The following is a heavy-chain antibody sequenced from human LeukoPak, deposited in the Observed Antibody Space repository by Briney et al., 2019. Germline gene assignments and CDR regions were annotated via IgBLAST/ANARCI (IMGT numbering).Heavy chain of an antibody. J-gene: IGHJ4*02. Sequence: SETLSLTCTVSGGSINNYYWSWVRQPPGEGLEWIAYIFYNGGTNYNPSLKTRVTISVDTSKNQFSLRLNSVSAADTAVYYRARFSQYFDTSSHYLDYWGQGILVTVSS. D-gene: IGHD3-22*01. CDR2: IFYNGGT. V-gene: IGHV4-59*08. CDR1: GGSINNYY. CDR3: ARFSQYFDTSSHYLDY.